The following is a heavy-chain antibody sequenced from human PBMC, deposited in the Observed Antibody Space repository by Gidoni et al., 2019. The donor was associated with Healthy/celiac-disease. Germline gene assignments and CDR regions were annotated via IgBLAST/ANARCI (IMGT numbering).Heavy chain of an antibody. CDR2: ISGSGGST. Sequence: EVQLLESGGGLVQPGGSLRLSCAASGFTFSSYAMSWVRQAPGKGLEWVSAISGSGGSTYYADSVKGRFTISRDNSKNTLYLQMNSLRAEDTAVYYCAKESCSSTSCYGDPFDYWGQGTLVTVSS. J-gene: IGHJ4*02. V-gene: IGHV3-23*01. CDR3: AKESCSSTSCYGDPFDY. D-gene: IGHD2-2*01. CDR1: GFTFSSYA.